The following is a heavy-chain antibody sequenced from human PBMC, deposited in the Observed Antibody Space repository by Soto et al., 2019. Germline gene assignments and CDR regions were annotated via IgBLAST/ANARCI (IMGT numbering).Heavy chain of an antibody. CDR3: ARARWYDAFDV. Sequence: LETLSLTXAVSGFFISSGNYWGWIRKPPGKGLEWIGSIFHGGNTYYNPSLKSRVTISVDMSKNQFSLKLNSVTAADTAVYFCARARWYDAFDVWGQGTVVTVSS. D-gene: IGHD2-15*01. V-gene: IGHV4-38-2*01. CDR2: IFHGGNT. CDR1: GFFISSGNY. J-gene: IGHJ3*01.